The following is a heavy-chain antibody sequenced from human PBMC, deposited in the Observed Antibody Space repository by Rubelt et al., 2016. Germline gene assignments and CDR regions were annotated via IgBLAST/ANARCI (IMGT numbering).Heavy chain of an antibody. CDR1: GFTFSSYG. D-gene: IGHD6-19*01. CDR2: ISYDGSNE. J-gene: IGHJ4*02. Sequence: QVQLVESVGGVVQPGRSLRLSCAASGFTFSSYGMHWVRQAPGQGLEWVAVISYDGSNEYYADSVKGRFTISRDKSKNTLYLQMNSLRAEDTAVYYCARDPSSGYVDYWGQGTLVTVSS. V-gene: IGHV3-30*03. CDR3: ARDPSSGYVDY.